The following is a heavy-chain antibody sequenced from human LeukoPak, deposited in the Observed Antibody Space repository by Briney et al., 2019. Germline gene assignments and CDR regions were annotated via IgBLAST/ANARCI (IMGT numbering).Heavy chain of an antibody. V-gene: IGHV3-53*01. Sequence: GGSLRLSCAASGFTVSSNYMSWVRQAPGKGLEWVSIIYSGGSTYYADSVNGRFTISRDNSKNTLYLQMNSLRAEDTAVYYCAKVGGYFDSYGAFDIWGQGTMVTVSS. D-gene: IGHD3-9*01. CDR1: GFTVSSNY. J-gene: IGHJ3*02. CDR3: AKVGGYFDSYGAFDI. CDR2: IYSGGST.